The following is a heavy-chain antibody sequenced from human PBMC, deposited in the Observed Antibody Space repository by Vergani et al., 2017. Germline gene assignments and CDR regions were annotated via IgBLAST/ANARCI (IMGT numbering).Heavy chain of an antibody. CDR3: ARGYCSSTSCYDGRYYFDY. J-gene: IGHJ4*02. Sequence: QVQLVQSGAEVKKPGSSVKVSCKASGGTFSSYAISWVRQAPGQGLEWMGRIIPILGTANYAQKFQGRVTITADESTSTAYMELRSLRSEDTAVYYCARGYCSSTSCYDGRYYFDYWGQGTLVTVSS. CDR1: GGTFSSYA. V-gene: IGHV1-69*11. D-gene: IGHD2-2*01. CDR2: IIPILGTA.